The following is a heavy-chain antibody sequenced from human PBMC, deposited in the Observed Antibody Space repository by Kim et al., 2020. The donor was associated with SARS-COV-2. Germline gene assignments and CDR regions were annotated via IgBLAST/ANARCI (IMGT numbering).Heavy chain of an antibody. Sequence: SETLSLTCTVSGGSISSSSYYWGWIRQPPGKGLEWIGSIYYSGSTYYNPSLKSRVTISVDTSKNQFSLKLSSVTAADTAVYYCASQTGSSSGSYFDYWGQGTLVTVSS. CDR3: ASQTGSSSGSYFDY. CDR2: IYYSGST. CDR1: GGSISSSSYY. V-gene: IGHV4-39*01. J-gene: IGHJ4*02. D-gene: IGHD3-22*01.